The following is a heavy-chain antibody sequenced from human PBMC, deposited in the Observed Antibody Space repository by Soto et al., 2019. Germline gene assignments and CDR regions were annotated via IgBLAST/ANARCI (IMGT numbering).Heavy chain of an antibody. V-gene: IGHV3-64D*06. J-gene: IGHJ4*02. CDR2: ISSNGGST. CDR1: GFTFSSYA. CDR3: VKGLWSGELFPDNYFDY. D-gene: IGHD3-10*01. Sequence: GGSLRLSCSASGFTFSSYAMHWVRQAPGKGLEYVSAISSNGGSTYYADSVKGRFTISRDNSKNMLYLQMSSLRAEDTAVYYCVKGLWSGELFPDNYFDYWGQGTLVTVSS.